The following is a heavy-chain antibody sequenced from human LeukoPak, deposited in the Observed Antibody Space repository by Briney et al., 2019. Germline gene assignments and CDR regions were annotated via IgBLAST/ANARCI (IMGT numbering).Heavy chain of an antibody. D-gene: IGHD3-22*01. CDR2: ISWNSGSI. J-gene: IGHJ4*02. CDR3: AKDIGYYDSSGYNY. Sequence: GGSLRLSCAASGFTFDDYAMHWVRQAPGKGLEWVSGISWNSGSIGYADSVKGRFTISRDNAKNSLYLQMNSLRAEDTALYYCAKDIGYYDSSGYNYWGQGTLVTVSS. V-gene: IGHV3-9*01. CDR1: GFTFDDYA.